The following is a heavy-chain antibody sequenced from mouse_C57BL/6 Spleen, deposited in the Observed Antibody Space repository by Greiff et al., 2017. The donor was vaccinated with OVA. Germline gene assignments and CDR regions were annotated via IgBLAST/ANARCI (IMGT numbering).Heavy chain of an antibody. CDR1: GFTFTSYW. J-gene: IGHJ1*03. D-gene: IGHD1-1*01. Sequence: QVKLLQPGAELVMPGASVKLSCKASGFTFTSYWMHWVQQSPGQGLEWIGEIDPSDSYTNYTQKFKGMSTLTEDKSTSTAYMQLSSLTSEDTAVYYCARRGVTTVDYWYIDVWGTGTTVTVSS. CDR2: IDPSDSYT. CDR3: ARRGVTTVDYWYIDV. V-gene: IGHV1-69*01.